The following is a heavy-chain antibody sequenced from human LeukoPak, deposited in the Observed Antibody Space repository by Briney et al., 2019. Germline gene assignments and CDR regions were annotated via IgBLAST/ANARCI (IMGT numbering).Heavy chain of an antibody. CDR1: GYTFTSYD. J-gene: IGHJ2*01. V-gene: IGHV1-8*01. CDR2: MNPNSGNT. CDR3: ARGQSRYGDYWYFDL. Sequence: ASVKVSCKAAGYTFTSYDINWVRQATGQGLEWMGGMNPNSGNTGYAQKFQGRVTMTRNTSISTAYMELSSLRSEDTAVYYCARGQSRYGDYWYFDLWGRGTLVTVSS. D-gene: IGHD4-17*01.